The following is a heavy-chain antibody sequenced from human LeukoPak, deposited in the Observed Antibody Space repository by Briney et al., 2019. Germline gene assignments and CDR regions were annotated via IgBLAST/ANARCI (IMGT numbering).Heavy chain of an antibody. CDR3: AREDYYDFWSGYYTYSYFGY. V-gene: IGHV1-2*06. J-gene: IGHJ4*02. CDR1: GCTFTGYY. CDR2: INPNSGGT. D-gene: IGHD3-3*01. Sequence: ASVKVSCKASGCTFTGYYMHWVRQAPGQGLEWMGRINPNSGGTNYAQKFQGRVTMTRDTSISTAYMELSRLRSDDTAVYYCAREDYYDFWSGYYTYSYFGYWGQGTLVTVSS.